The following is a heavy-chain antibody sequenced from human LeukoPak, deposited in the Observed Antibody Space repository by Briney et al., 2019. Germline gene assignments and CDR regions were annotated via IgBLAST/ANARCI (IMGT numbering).Heavy chain of an antibody. Sequence: PGGSLRLSCAASGFTFSAYWMSWVRQAPGKGLEWVTNIKQDGREKYYVDSVKGRFTISRDNAKDSLYLQMPSLRAEDTAVYYCARGHKDGFSCWNYWGQGTLVTVSS. CDR2: IKQDGREK. CDR1: GFTFSAYW. J-gene: IGHJ4*02. V-gene: IGHV3-7*01. CDR3: ARGHKDGFSCWNY. D-gene: IGHD5-18*01.